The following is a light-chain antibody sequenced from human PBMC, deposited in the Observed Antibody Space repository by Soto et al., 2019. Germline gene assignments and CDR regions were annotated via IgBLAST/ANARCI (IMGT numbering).Light chain of an antibody. CDR3: HQYDQWWP. CDR2: EAS. J-gene: IGKJ1*01. CDR1: QTISSW. Sequence: DILMTQSPSTLSGSVGDRVTITCRASQTISSWLAWYQQKPGKAPKLLIYEASNLQSGVPSRFSGSGSGTEFTLTISCLQLDDFGVYLCHQYDQWWPFGQGTKVDI. V-gene: IGKV1-5*03.